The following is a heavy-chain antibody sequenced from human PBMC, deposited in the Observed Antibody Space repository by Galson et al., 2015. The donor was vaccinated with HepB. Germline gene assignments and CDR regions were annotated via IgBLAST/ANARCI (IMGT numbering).Heavy chain of an antibody. CDR1: GYSFRNYG. J-gene: IGHJ4*02. D-gene: IGHD6-6*01. CDR2: ISLYNGNA. V-gene: IGHV1-18*04. Sequence: SVKVSCKASGYSFRNYGISWVRQAPGQGLEWMGWISLYNGNANYAQNIQGRVTMTTDTSTTTAYMELKSLRSDDTAVYYCARARYSSSPFDYWGQGTLVSVSS. CDR3: ARARYSSSPFDY.